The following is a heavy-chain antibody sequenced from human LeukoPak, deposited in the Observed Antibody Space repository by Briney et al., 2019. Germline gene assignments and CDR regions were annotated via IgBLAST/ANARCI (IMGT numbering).Heavy chain of an antibody. V-gene: IGHV3-23*01. CDR3: ARGEAAFGCDY. J-gene: IGHJ4*02. D-gene: IGHD3-9*01. Sequence: GGSLRLSCAASGFTFSTFAMIWVRQPPGKGLEWASSIFPSGGEIHYADSVRGRFTISRDNSKNTLYLQMNSLRAEDTAVYYCARGEAAFGCDYWGQGTLVTVSS. CDR1: GFTFSTFA. CDR2: IFPSGGEI.